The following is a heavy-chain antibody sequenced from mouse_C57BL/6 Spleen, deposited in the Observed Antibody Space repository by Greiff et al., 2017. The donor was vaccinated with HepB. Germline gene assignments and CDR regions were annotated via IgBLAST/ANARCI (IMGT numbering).Heavy chain of an antibody. D-gene: IGHD2-3*01. J-gene: IGHJ4*01. Sequence: DVKLVESGPGMVKPSQSLSLTCTVTGYSITSGYDWHWIRHFPGNKLEWMGYISYSGSTNYNPSLKSRISITHDTSKNHFFLKLNSVTTEDTATYYCARVDGYYSYYYAMDYWGQGTSVTVSS. CDR3: ARVDGYYSYYYAMDY. CDR1: GYSITSGYD. CDR2: ISYSGST. V-gene: IGHV3-1*01.